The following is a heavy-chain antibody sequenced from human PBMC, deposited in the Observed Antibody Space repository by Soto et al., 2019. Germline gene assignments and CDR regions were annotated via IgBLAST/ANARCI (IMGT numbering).Heavy chain of an antibody. V-gene: IGHV1-69*13. D-gene: IGHD5-18*01. CDR1: GGTLSSYA. J-gene: IGHJ4*02. Sequence: GASVKVSCKASGGTLSSYAISWVRQAPGQGLEWMGGIIPIFGTANYAQKFQGRVTITADESTSTAYMELSSLRSEDTAVYYWARRSGLWPTYYFDYWGQGTLVTVSS. CDR2: IIPIFGTA. CDR3: ARRSGLWPTYYFDY.